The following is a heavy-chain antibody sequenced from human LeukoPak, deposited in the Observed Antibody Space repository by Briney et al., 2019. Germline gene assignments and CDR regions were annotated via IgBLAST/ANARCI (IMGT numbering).Heavy chain of an antibody. CDR3: ARPHNYELDV. CDR2: VHYSGST. Sequence: SETLSLTCSVSGDSITNYYCNWIRQPPGKGLEWIGYVHYSGSTNHNPSLKSRVTTSVDTPKNHCSLWLSSVTAADTAVYYCARPHNYELDVGGRGTTV. V-gene: IGHV4-59*12. D-gene: IGHD4-11*01. CDR1: GDSITNYY. J-gene: IGHJ6*02.